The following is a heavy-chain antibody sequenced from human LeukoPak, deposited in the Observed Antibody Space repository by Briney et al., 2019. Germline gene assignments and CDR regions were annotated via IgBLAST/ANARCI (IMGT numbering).Heavy chain of an antibody. CDR3: ARDQYYYGSGSHYYYYYMDV. D-gene: IGHD3-10*01. CDR1: GGTFSSYA. Sequence: SVKVSCKASGGTFSSYAISWVRQAPGQGLEWMGGIIPIFGTANYAQKFQGRVTITADESTSTAYMELSSLRSEDTAVYYCARDQYYYGSGSHYYYYYMDVWGKGTTVTISS. V-gene: IGHV1-69*01. J-gene: IGHJ6*03. CDR2: IIPIFGTA.